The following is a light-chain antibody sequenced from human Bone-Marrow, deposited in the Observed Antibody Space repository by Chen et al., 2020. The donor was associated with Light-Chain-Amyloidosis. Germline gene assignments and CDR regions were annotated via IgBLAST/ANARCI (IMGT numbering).Light chain of an antibody. J-gene: IGLJ3*02. CDR2: DDS. CDR3: QVWDRSSDRPV. Sequence: SYVLLPPSSVSVAPGQTATITRGGNNIGSTSVSWYQPTPVQAPLLVVYDDSDRPSGSPERLSGSNAGNTATLTISRVEAGDEADYYCQVWDRSSDRPVFGGGTKLTVL. CDR1: NIGSTS. V-gene: IGLV3-21*02.